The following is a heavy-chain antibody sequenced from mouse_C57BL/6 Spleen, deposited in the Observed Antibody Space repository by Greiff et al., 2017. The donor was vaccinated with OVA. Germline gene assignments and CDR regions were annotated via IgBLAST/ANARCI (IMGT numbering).Heavy chain of an antibody. V-gene: IGHV1-50*01. Sequence: QVQLQQPGAELVKPGASVKLSCKASGYTFTSYWMQWVNQRPGQGLEWIGEIDPSASYTTYNQKFKGKATLTVDTSSSTAYMQRSSLTSEDSAVYYYARKDYGSSLYAMDYGGQGTSVTVSS. CDR2: IDPSASYT. CDR1: GYTFTSYW. J-gene: IGHJ4*01. CDR3: ARKDYGSSLYAMDY. D-gene: IGHD1-1*01.